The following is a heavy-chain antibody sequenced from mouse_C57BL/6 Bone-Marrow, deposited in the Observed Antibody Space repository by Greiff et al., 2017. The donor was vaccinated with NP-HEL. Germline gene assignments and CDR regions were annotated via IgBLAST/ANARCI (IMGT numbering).Heavy chain of an antibody. CDR1: GYSFTDYN. CDR3: ASGSYGNIYAMDY. J-gene: IGHJ4*01. CDR2: INPNYGTT. Sequence: VQLQQSGPELVKPGASVRISCKASGYSFTDYNMNWVKQSNGKSLEWIGVINPNYGTTSYNQKFKGKATLTVDQSSSTAYMQLNSLTSEDSAVYYCASGSYGNIYAMDYWGQGTSVTVSS. V-gene: IGHV1-39*01. D-gene: IGHD2-1*01.